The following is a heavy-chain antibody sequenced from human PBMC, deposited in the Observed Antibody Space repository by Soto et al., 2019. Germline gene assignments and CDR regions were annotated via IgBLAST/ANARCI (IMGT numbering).Heavy chain of an antibody. V-gene: IGHV4-59*01. D-gene: IGHD5-12*01. CDR3: ARGRGYSGYDYVYYFDY. J-gene: IGHJ4*02. Sequence: SETLSLTCTVSGGSISSYYWSWIRQPPGKGLEWIGYIYYSGSTNYNPSLKSRVTISVDTSKNQFSLKLSSVTAADTAVYHCARGRGYSGYDYVYYFDYWGQGTLVTVSS. CDR1: GGSISSYY. CDR2: IYYSGST.